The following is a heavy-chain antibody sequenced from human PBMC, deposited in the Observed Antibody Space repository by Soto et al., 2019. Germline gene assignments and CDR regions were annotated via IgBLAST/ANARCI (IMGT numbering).Heavy chain of an antibody. J-gene: IGHJ4*02. Sequence: QVQLVQSGAEVKKPGSSVKVSCKASGDTFNFYTINWVRQAPGLGLEWMGRFNPILSMSNSALRFQGRVTLTADKSTSAAYMVLGSLISDDTAVYYCATSFGSGYRAFDYWGQGVLVTVSS. V-gene: IGHV1-69*02. CDR3: ATSFGSGYRAFDY. CDR1: GDTFNFYT. D-gene: IGHD3-10*01. CDR2: FNPILSMS.